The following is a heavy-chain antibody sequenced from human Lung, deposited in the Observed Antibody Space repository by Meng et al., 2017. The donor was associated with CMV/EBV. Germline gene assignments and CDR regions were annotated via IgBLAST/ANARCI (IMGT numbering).Heavy chain of an antibody. V-gene: IGHV3-30*02. CDR3: AKAVFGVVIDY. CDR1: GFTLKYYG. D-gene: IGHD3-3*01. CDR2: IHFDGSNE. Sequence: GESXKISCAASGFTLKYYGMHWVRQAPGKGLEWVAFIHFDGSNEHYADSVTGRFTISRDNPKNMLYLEMNSLRVEDTAVYYCAKAVFGVVIDYWGQGTWVNGAS. J-gene: IGHJ4*02.